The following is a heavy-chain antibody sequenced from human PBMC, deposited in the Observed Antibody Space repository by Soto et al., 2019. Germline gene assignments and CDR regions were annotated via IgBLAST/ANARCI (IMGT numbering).Heavy chain of an antibody. J-gene: IGHJ4*02. Sequence: GSLRLSCEASGFTFRNFAMTWVRQAPGKGLAWVSGISGSGRMTYYAQSVKGRFTISRDNSKNTLYLQMSSLRAEDTAVYHCAKDAEERVNEPIPGDCSGQGNVVT. V-gene: IGHV3-23*01. CDR1: GFTFRNFA. CDR3: AKDAEERVNEPIPGDC. CDR2: ISGSGRMT. D-gene: IGHD1-1*01.